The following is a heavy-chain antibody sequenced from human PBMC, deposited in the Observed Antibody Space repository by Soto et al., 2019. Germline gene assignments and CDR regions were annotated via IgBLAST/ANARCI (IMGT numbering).Heavy chain of an antibody. Sequence: GGSLRLSCAASGFTFSSYAMHWVRQAPGKGLEWVAVISYDGSNKYYADSVKGRFTISRDNSKNTLYLQMNSLRAEDTAVYYCARSYANHYGMDVWGQGTTVTVSS. CDR2: ISYDGSNK. V-gene: IGHV3-30-3*01. CDR3: ARSYANHYGMDV. D-gene: IGHD2-2*01. J-gene: IGHJ6*02. CDR1: GFTFSSYA.